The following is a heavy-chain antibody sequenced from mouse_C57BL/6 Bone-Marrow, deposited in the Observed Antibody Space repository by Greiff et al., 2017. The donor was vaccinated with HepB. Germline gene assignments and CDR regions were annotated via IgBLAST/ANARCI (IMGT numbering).Heavy chain of an antibody. J-gene: IGHJ4*01. CDR2: ISNGGGST. V-gene: IGHV5-12*01. CDR3: ARNYYGSSWAMDY. Sequence: EVKLLESGGGLVQPGGSLKLSCAASGFTFSDYYMYWVRQTPEKRLEWVAYISNGGGSTYYPDTVKGRFTISRDNAKNTLYLQMSRLKSEDTAMYYCARNYYGSSWAMDYWGQGTSVTVSS. D-gene: IGHD1-1*01. CDR1: GFTFSDYY.